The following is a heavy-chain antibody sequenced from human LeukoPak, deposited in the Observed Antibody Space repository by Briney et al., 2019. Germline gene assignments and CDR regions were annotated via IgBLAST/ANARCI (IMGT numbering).Heavy chain of an antibody. CDR3: AKDRETTASGTFDY. Sequence: GGSLRLSCAASGFTFSSYTMSWVRQAPGKGLEWVSTIGDSGGNTYYADSVKGRFTISRDNSNNTLYLQMNSLRAEDTAVYYCAKDRETTASGTFDYWGQGTLVTVSS. J-gene: IGHJ4*02. D-gene: IGHD6-13*01. V-gene: IGHV3-23*01. CDR2: IGDSGGNT. CDR1: GFTFSSYT.